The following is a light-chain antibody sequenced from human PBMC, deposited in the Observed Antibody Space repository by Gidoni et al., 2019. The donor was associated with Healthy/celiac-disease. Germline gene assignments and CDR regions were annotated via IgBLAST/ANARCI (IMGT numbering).Light chain of an antibody. Sequence: DNQKTTYPSTLSASVGDRVTITSRASQRSSSWLAWCQQKPGKAPKLLIYKASSLESGVPSRFCGSGSGTEFTLTISSLQPDDFATYYCQQYNSYSPYTFGQGTKLEIK. J-gene: IGKJ2*01. V-gene: IGKV1-5*03. CDR3: QQYNSYSPYT. CDR2: KAS. CDR1: QRSSSW.